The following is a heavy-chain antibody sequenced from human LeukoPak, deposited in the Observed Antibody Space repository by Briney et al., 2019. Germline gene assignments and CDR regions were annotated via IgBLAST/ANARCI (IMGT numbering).Heavy chain of an antibody. Sequence: PSETLSLTCAVSGGSISSGGYSWSWIRQPPGKGLEWIGYIYHSGSTYYNPSLKSRVTISVDRSKNQFSLKLSSVTAADTAVYYCARDHDSSGYYLYWGQGTLVTVSS. CDR2: IYHSGST. D-gene: IGHD3-22*01. V-gene: IGHV4-30-2*01. CDR3: ARDHDSSGYYLY. J-gene: IGHJ4*02. CDR1: GGSISSGGYS.